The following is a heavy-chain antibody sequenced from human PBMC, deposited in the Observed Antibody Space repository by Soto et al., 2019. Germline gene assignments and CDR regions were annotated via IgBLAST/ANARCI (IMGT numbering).Heavy chain of an antibody. V-gene: IGHV4-4*07. CDR2: IYATGTT. CDR3: VRDGTKTLRDWFDP. J-gene: IGHJ5*02. Sequence: SETLSLTCTASGASISGFYWSWIRKSAGKGLEWIGRIYATGTTDYNPSLKSRVMMSVDTSKKQFSLKLRSVTAADTAVYYCVRDGTKTLRDWFDPWGQGISVTVSS. CDR1: GASISGFY. D-gene: IGHD1-1*01.